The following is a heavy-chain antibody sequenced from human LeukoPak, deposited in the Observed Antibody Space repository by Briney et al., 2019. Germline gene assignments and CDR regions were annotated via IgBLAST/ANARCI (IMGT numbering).Heavy chain of an antibody. CDR3: ASSLRYFDWFPFDY. J-gene: IGHJ4*02. CDR1: GYSISSGYY. D-gene: IGHD3-9*01. CDR2: IYHSGST. V-gene: IGHV4-38-2*02. Sequence: PSETLSLTCTVSGYSISSGYYWGWIRQPPGKGLEWIGSIYHSGSTYYNPSLKSRVTISVDTSKNQFSLKLSSVTAADTAVYYCASSLRYFDWFPFDYWGQGTMVTVSS.